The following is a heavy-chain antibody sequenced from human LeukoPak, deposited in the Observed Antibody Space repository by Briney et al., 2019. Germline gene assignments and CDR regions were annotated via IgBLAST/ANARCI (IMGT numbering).Heavy chain of an antibody. CDR3: ARGRRWSRKGFDP. J-gene: IGHJ5*02. D-gene: IGHD4-23*01. Sequence: PSETLSLTCAVSGGSFSGYYWSWIRQPPGKGLEWIGEINHSGSTNYNPSLKGRVTISVDTSKNPFSLKMSSVTAADTAVYYCARGRRWSRKGFDPWGQGTLVTVSS. CDR2: INHSGST. CDR1: GGSFSGYY. V-gene: IGHV4-34*01.